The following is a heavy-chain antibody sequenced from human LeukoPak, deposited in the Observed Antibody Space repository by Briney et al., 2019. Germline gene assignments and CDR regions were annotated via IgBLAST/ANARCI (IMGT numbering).Heavy chain of an antibody. V-gene: IGHV3-66*02. CDR2: IYSGGST. CDR1: GFTFSSYW. J-gene: IGHJ3*02. CDR3: ARDLLDYYDSSGYPRGAFDI. Sequence: GGSLRLSCAASGFTFSSYWMSWVRQAPGKGLEWVSVIYSGGSTYYADSVKGRFTISRDNSKNTLYLQMNSLRAEDTAVYYCARDLLDYYDSSGYPRGAFDIWGQGTMVTVSS. D-gene: IGHD3-22*01.